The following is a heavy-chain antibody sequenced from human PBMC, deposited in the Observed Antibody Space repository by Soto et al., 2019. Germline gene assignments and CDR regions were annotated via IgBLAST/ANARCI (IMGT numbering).Heavy chain of an antibody. D-gene: IGHD1-26*01. CDR3: ANGQYSGVAGGLDY. Sequence: EVHLLESGGGLVQPGGSLRLSCAASGLTFKSYAMSWVRQAPGKGLEWVSGISGSGGSTDYADSVKGRFTISRDNXXNTLYLKMNSLRVEDTVLYYCANGQYSGVAGGLDYWGQGTLVTVSS. CDR2: ISGSGGST. V-gene: IGHV3-23*01. CDR1: GLTFKSYA. J-gene: IGHJ4*02.